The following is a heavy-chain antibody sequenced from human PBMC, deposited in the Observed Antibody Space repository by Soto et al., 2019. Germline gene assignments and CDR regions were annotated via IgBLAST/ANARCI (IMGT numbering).Heavy chain of an antibody. CDR3: TKLYGDYVN. V-gene: IGHV3-73*01. D-gene: IGHD4-17*01. J-gene: IGHJ4*02. CDR2: IRSKANSYAT. CDR1: GFTFSSYA. Sequence: EVQLLESGGGLVQPGGSLRLSCAASGFTFSSYAMSWVRQAPGKGLEWVGRIRSKANSYATAYAASVKGRFTISRDDSKNTAYLQMNSLKTEDTAVYYCTKLYGDYVNWGQGTLVTVSS.